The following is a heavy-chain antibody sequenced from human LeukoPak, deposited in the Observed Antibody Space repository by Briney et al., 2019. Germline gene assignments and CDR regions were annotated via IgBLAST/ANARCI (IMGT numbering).Heavy chain of an antibody. D-gene: IGHD1-26*01. CDR3: AKGGKWDVTPFDY. V-gene: IGHV3-23*01. Sequence: GGSLRLSCAASGFTFNSYAMNWVRQAPGKGLEWVSAVSGSGGSTYYVDSVRGRFTISRDNPKNTLYLQMNGLRAEDTAVYYCAKGGKWDVTPFDYWGQGTLVTVSS. CDR1: GFTFNSYA. J-gene: IGHJ4*02. CDR2: VSGSGGST.